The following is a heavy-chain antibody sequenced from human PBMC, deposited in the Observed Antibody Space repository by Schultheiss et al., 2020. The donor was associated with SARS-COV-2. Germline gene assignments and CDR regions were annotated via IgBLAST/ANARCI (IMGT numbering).Heavy chain of an antibody. CDR2: IYYSGST. D-gene: IGHD4-11*01. J-gene: IGHJ6*02. CDR1: GGSISSGDYY. V-gene: IGHV4-30-4*01. CDR3: ARLASNPMGYYGMDV. Sequence: SETLSLTCTVSGGSISSGDYYWSWIRQPPGKGLEWIGYIYYSGSTNYNPSLKSRVTISVDTSKNQFSLKLSSVTAADTAVYYCARLASNPMGYYGMDVWGQGTTVTVSS.